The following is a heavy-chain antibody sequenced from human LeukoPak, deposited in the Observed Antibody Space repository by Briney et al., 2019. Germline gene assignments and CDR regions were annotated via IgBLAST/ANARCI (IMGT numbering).Heavy chain of an antibody. V-gene: IGHV3-23*01. Sequence: PGGSLRLSCAASGFTFSSYVMSWVRQAPGKGLEWVSDISGSGGSTYYADSVKGRFTISRDNSKNTVNLQMNSLRVEDTAVYYCAKMAVAGSHNWFDPWGQGTLVTVSS. J-gene: IGHJ5*02. CDR1: GFTFSSYV. CDR2: ISGSGGST. CDR3: AKMAVAGSHNWFDP. D-gene: IGHD6-19*01.